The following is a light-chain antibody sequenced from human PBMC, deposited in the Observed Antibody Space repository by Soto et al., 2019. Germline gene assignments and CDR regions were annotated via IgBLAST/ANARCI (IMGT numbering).Light chain of an antibody. CDR2: DVS. Sequence: QSALTQHASVSGSPGQSITISCTGTSSDVGGYNYVSWYQQHPGKAPKLMIYDVSNRPSGVSNRFSGSKSGKTASLTISGLQAEDEADYYCSSYTSSSTGVFGGGTKVTVL. J-gene: IGLJ3*02. CDR3: SSYTSSSTGV. CDR1: SSDVGGYNY. V-gene: IGLV2-14*01.